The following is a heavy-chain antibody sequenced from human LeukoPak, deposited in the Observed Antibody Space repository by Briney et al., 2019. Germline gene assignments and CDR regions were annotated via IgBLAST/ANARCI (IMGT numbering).Heavy chain of an antibody. CDR1: GFTFSSYW. J-gene: IGHJ1*01. CDR3: AGAPSEIGGYYPEYFRH. CDR2: IKSDGST. D-gene: IGHD3-22*01. Sequence: GGSLTLSCAASGFTFSSYWMHWVRQAPGKGLVWVSRIKSDGSTNYADSVKGRFTISRDNAKNTVSLQMNSLRAEDTGVYYCAGAPSEIGGYYPEYFRHWGQGTLVTVSS. V-gene: IGHV3-74*01.